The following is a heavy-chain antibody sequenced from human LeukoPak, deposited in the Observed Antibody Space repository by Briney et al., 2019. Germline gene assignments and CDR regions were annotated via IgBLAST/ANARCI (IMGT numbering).Heavy chain of an antibody. V-gene: IGHV4-39*01. CDR1: GGSISSSSYY. CDR3: ARGRVATPQGAFDI. Sequence: SETLSLTCTVSGGSISSSSYYWGWIRQPPGKGLEWIGSIYYSGRTYYNPSLKSRVTISVDTSKNQFSLKLSSVTAADTAVYYCARGRVATPQGAFDIWGQGTMVTVSS. D-gene: IGHD5-12*01. CDR2: IYYSGRT. J-gene: IGHJ3*02.